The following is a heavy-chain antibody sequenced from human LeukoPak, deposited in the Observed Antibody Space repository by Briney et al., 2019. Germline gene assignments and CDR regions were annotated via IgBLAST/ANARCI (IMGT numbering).Heavy chain of an antibody. CDR2: INPNSGGT. CDR1: GYTFTSYY. D-gene: IGHD1-26*01. CDR3: ARVKVGATIYYFDY. J-gene: IGHJ4*02. V-gene: IGHV1-2*02. Sequence: ASVKVSCKASGYTFTSYYMHWVRQAPGQGLEWMGWINPNSGGTNYAQKFQGRVTMTRDTSISTAYMELSRLRSDDTAVYYCARVKVGATIYYFDYWGQGTLVTVSS.